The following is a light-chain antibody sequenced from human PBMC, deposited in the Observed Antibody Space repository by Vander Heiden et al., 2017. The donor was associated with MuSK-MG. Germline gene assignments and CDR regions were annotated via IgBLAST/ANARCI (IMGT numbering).Light chain of an antibody. CDR1: QSISSG. CDR3: QQENSYPRT. J-gene: IGKJ1*01. V-gene: IGKV1-5*03. Sequence: DIQMTQSPSTLSASVGDRVTITCRASQSISSGLAWYQQKPGKAPKLLIYKASSIESGVPSRFSGSGSGTEFTLTISSLQPDDFATYYCQQENSYPRTFGPGTKVEIK. CDR2: KAS.